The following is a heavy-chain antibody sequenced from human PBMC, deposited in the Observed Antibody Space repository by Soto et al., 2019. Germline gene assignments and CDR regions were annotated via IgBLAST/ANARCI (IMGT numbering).Heavy chain of an antibody. CDR3: AYSSTPFDY. CDR2: ISGSGGST. CDR1: GVTFSSYA. V-gene: IGHV3-23*01. D-gene: IGHD6-13*01. J-gene: IGHJ4*02. Sequence: GGSLSLSCAASGVTFSSYAMSWVRQAPGKGLEWVSAISGSGGSTYYADSVKGRFTISRDNSKNTLYLQMNSLRAEDTAVYYCAYSSTPFDYWGQGTLVTVSS.